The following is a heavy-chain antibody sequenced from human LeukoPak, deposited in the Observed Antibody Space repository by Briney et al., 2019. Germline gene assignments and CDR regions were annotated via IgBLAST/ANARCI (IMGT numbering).Heavy chain of an antibody. Sequence: GGSLRLSCAASGFTFSSYAMSWVRQAPGKGLEWVSAISGSGGSTYYADSVKGRFTISRDNSKNTLYLQMNSPRAEDTAVYYCAKDLGFYDSSGYYYEVYWGQGTLVTVSS. CDR2: ISGSGGST. V-gene: IGHV3-23*01. CDR1: GFTFSSYA. J-gene: IGHJ4*02. D-gene: IGHD3-22*01. CDR3: AKDLGFYDSSGYYYEVY.